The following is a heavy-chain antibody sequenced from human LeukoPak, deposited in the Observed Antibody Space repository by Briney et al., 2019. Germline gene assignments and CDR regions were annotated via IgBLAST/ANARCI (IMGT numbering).Heavy chain of an antibody. D-gene: IGHD1-26*01. CDR2: IIPIFGTA. CDR3: ARAMIRVGANPQGASLDI. J-gene: IGHJ3*02. V-gene: IGHV1-69*05. Sequence: SVKVSCKASGGTFSSYAISWVRQAPGQGLEWMGGIIPIFGTANYAQKFQGRVTITTDESTSTAYMELSSLRSEDTAVYYCARAMIRVGANPQGASLDIWGQGTMVTVSS. CDR1: GGTFSSYA.